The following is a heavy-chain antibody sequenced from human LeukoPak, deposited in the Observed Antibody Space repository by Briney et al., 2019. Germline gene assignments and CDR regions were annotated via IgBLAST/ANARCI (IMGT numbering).Heavy chain of an antibody. CDR2: ISGDGGST. CDR3: AKGPIAAAGSFYYYYYYGMDV. Sequence: PGGSLRLSCAASGFTFDDYAMHWVRQAPGKGLEWVSHISGDGGSTYYADSVKGRFTISRDNSKNSLYLQMNSLRTEDTALYYCAKGPIAAAGSFYYYYYYGMDVWGQGTTVTVSS. D-gene: IGHD6-13*01. V-gene: IGHV3-43*02. J-gene: IGHJ6*02. CDR1: GFTFDDYA.